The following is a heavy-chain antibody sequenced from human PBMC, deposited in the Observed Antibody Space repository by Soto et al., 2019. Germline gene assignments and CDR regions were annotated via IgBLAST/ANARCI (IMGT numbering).Heavy chain of an antibody. V-gene: IGHV3-30*03. D-gene: IGHD1-1*01. Sequence: QVRLVESGGGVVQPGRSLRLSCAASGFTFSNYGLHWVRQTPGKGLEWVAVISVDGSDKYYAHSVKVRITISRDNSKNPMYLQVNSLRAEDTWVYYCARALSTTTIGFIFDQWGQGTLVTVSS. CDR3: ARALSTTTIGFIFDQ. CDR1: GFTFSNYG. CDR2: ISVDGSDK. J-gene: IGHJ4*02.